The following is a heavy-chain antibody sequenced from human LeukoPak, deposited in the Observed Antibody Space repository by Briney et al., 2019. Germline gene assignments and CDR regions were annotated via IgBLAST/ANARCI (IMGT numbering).Heavy chain of an antibody. V-gene: IGHV3-66*01. Sequence: GGSLGPSCAASGFTFSSNYMTWVRQAPGQGLEWVSVIYSGGTTYYADSVKGRFTISRDNSKNTLYLQMNTLRAEDTAVYYCARGAGLRYLGFDAFDIWGQGAMVTVSS. CDR3: ARGAGLRYLGFDAFDI. CDR1: GFTFSSNY. D-gene: IGHD3-9*01. CDR2: IYSGGTT. J-gene: IGHJ3*02.